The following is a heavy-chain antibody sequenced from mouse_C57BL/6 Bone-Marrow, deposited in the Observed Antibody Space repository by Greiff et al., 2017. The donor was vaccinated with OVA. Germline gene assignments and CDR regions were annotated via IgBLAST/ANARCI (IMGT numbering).Heavy chain of an antibody. Sequence: EVQLVESGAELVRPGASVKLSCTASGFNIKDDYMHWVKQRPEQGLEWIGWIDPENGDTEYASKFQGKATITADTSSNTAYLQLSSLTSEDAAVYYCTRGLWLRRRFAYWGQGTLVTVSA. J-gene: IGHJ3*01. D-gene: IGHD2-2*01. CDR3: TRGLWLRRRFAY. CDR2: IDPENGDT. CDR1: GFNIKDDY. V-gene: IGHV14-4*01.